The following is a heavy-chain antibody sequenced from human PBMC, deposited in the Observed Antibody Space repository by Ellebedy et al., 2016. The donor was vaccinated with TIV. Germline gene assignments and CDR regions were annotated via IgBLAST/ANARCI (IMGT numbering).Heavy chain of an antibody. CDR2: VDGPGSGT. J-gene: IGHJ3*02. CDR3: TTVFEM. Sequence: GESLKISCAASGFTFTNYWMHWVRQVPGKGLVWVSRVDGPGSGTSYADSVKGRFTISRDNANNILYLQMNNLRAEDTALYYCTTVFEMWGQGTLVTVSS. V-gene: IGHV3-74*01. CDR1: GFTFTNYW.